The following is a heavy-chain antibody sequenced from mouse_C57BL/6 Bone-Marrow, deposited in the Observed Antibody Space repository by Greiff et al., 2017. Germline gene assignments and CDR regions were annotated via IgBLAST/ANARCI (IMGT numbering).Heavy chain of an antibody. D-gene: IGHD1-1*01. CDR3: ARHEKGYGSSHWYFDV. Sequence: QVQLKESGAELVKPGASVKLSCKASGYTFTEYTIHWVKQRSGQGLEWIGWFYPGSGSIKYNEKFKDKATLTADNSSSTVYMELSRLTSEDSAVYFCARHEKGYGSSHWYFDVWGTGTTVTVSS. CDR2: FYPGSGSI. V-gene: IGHV1-62-2*01. CDR1: GYTFTEYT. J-gene: IGHJ1*03.